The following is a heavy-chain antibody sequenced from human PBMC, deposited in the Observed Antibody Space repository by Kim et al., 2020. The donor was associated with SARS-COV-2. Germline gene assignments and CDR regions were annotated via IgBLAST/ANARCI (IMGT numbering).Heavy chain of an antibody. J-gene: IGHJ2*01. Sequence: SETLSLTCTVSGGSISSYYWSWIRQPPGKGLEWIGYIYYSGSTNYNPSLKSRVTISVDTSKNQFSLKLSSVTAADTAVYYCARARSNQNGGWYFDLWGRGTLVTVSS. V-gene: IGHV4-59*08. CDR3: ARARSNQNGGWYFDL. D-gene: IGHD3-16*01. CDR2: IYYSGST. CDR1: GGSISSYY.